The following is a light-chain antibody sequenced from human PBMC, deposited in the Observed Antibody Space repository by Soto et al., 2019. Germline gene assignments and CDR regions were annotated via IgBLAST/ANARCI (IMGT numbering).Light chain of an antibody. Sequence: EIVLTQSPATLSLSPGERAALSCGASQIVSSNYLAWYQQKPGLAPRLLIYDASRRATGIPDRFSGSGSGADFILTISRLEPEDFAVYYCQQYGSSPPITFGQGTRLEI. V-gene: IGKV3D-20*01. J-gene: IGKJ5*01. CDR2: DAS. CDR3: QQYGSSPPIT. CDR1: QIVSSNY.